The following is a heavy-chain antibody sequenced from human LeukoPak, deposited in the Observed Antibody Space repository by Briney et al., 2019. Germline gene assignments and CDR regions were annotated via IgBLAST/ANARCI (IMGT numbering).Heavy chain of an antibody. CDR3: AGGPLSYSDSSKIDYYSYVDI. CDR1: GGSITNCC. V-gene: IGHV4-4*07. CDR2: ISSTGNT. J-gene: IGHJ6*03. D-gene: IGHD1-26*01. Sequence: PSETLSLTCTVSGGSITNCCWGWIRQPAGRGLDWIGRISSTGNTAYSPSLQSRVTMSVDTSKNQFSLTLNSVTAADTAVYYCAGGPLSYSDSSKIDYYSYVDIWGKGTPVTVSS.